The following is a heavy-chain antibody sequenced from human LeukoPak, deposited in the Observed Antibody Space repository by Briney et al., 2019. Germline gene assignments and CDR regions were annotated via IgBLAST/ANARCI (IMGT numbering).Heavy chain of an antibody. CDR1: GYTFTSFG. D-gene: IGHD3-16*01. CDR3: AREADKGDHYGMDV. Sequence: GASVKVSCRASGYTFTSFGISWVRQAPGQGLEWMGWISIYNGNANYAQKVQGRVTMTTDTSTSTTYMELRSLRSDDTAVYYCAREADKGDHYGMDVWGQGTTVTISS. V-gene: IGHV1-18*01. CDR2: ISIYNGNA. J-gene: IGHJ6*02.